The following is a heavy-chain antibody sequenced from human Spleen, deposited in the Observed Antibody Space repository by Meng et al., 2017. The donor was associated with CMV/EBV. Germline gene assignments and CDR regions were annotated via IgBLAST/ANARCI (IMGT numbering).Heavy chain of an antibody. V-gene: IGHV6-1*01. CDR2: TYYRSKWYN. J-gene: IGHJ5*02. CDR3: TRDVLGGFDP. D-gene: IGHD2-8*02. Sequence: CASSGDSVSSKRAAWTWSRQSPSRGIEWLGRTYYRSKWYNEYAVSLKSRITINPDTSKNQFSLQLNSVIPEDTAVYYCTRDVLGGFDPWGQGTLVTVSS. CDR1: GDSVSSKRAA.